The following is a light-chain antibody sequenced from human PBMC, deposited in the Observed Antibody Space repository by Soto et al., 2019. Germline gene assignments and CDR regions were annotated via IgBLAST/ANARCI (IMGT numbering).Light chain of an antibody. V-gene: IGLV1-44*01. CDR2: NNN. Sequence: QSVLTQPPAASGTPGQRITIYCSGSSANIGSNTINWYQQLPGTAPKLLIYNNNQRPSGGPDRFSGSKAATSASLAISGLQSEDEADYYCATWDARLNGPVFRTGSKVTVL. J-gene: IGLJ1*01. CDR1: SANIGSNT. CDR3: ATWDARLNGPV.